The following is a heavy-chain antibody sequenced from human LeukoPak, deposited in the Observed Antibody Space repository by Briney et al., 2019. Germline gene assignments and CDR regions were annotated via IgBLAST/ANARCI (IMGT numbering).Heavy chain of an antibody. CDR1: GFTFXXYY. CDR2: ISSSGRLI. D-gene: IGHD1-14*01. V-gene: IGHV3-11*01. Sequence: GSLRLXXXXSGFTFXXYYISWIRQAPGKGREWVSHISSSGRLIQYADSGKGRFTITRHNAQNFMSLQMNSLKPEDTAVYYCARDTNNGLDVWGRGTTVTVSS. J-gene: IGHJ6*02. CDR3: ARDTNNGLDV.